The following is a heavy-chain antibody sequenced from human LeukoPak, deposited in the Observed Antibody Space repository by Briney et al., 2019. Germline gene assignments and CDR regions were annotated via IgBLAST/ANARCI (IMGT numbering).Heavy chain of an antibody. CDR1: GFTFSSYS. D-gene: IGHD3-10*01. Sequence: GGSLRLSCAASGFTFSSYSMNWVRQAPGKGLEWVSSISSSSSYIYYADSVKGRFTISRDDAKNSLYLQMNSLRAEDTAVYYCARAPGPASMDVWGKGTTVTVSS. V-gene: IGHV3-21*01. CDR3: ARAPGPASMDV. CDR2: ISSSSSYI. J-gene: IGHJ6*03.